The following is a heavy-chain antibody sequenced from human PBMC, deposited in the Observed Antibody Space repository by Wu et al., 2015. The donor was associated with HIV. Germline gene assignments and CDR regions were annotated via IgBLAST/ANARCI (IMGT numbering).Heavy chain of an antibody. Sequence: QVQLVQSGPEVKKPGASVKVSCKASRYTFTGYYIHWVRQAPGQGLEWMGWINPNSGATNYAQKFQGRVTMTRDTSISTAYMELSRLRSDDTAVYYCARSPGAMVREIYYYYGMDVWGQGTTVTVSS. CDR1: RYTFTGYY. D-gene: IGHD3-10*01. J-gene: IGHJ6*02. CDR3: ARSPGAMVREIYYYYGMDV. CDR2: INPNSGAT. V-gene: IGHV1-2*02.